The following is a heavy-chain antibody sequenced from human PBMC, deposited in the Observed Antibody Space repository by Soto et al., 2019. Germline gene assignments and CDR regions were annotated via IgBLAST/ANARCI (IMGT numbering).Heavy chain of an antibody. V-gene: IGHV3-23*01. Sequence: GGSLRLSCAASGFTFSSYAMSWVRQAPGKGLEWVSAISGSGGSTYYADSVKGRFTISRDNSKNTLYLQMNSLRAEDTAVYYCAKDGLQQQLTVGSYFDLWGRGTLVTVSS. CDR3: AKDGLQQQLTVGSYFDL. D-gene: IGHD6-13*01. J-gene: IGHJ2*01. CDR1: GFTFSSYA. CDR2: ISGSGGST.